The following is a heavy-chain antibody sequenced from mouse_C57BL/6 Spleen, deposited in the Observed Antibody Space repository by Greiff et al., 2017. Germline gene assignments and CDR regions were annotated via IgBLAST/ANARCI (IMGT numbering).Heavy chain of an antibody. D-gene: IGHD2-2*01. CDR2: IWSDGST. CDR1: GFSLTSYG. J-gene: IGHJ4*01. Sequence: QVQLKESGPGLVAPSQSLSITCTVSGFSLTSYGVHWVRQPPGKCLEWLVVIWSDGSTTYNSALKSRLSISKDNSKSQVFLKMNSLQTDDTAMYYCARHGGYDGYYAMDYWGQGTSVTVSS. CDR3: ARHGGYDGYYAMDY. V-gene: IGHV2-6-1*01.